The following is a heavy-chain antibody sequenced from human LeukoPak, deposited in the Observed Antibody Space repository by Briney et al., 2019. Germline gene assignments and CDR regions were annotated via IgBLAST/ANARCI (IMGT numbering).Heavy chain of an antibody. D-gene: IGHD2-2*01. CDR1: GFTFNNSW. CDR2: IKEDGSEK. V-gene: IGHV3-7*01. Sequence: GGSLRLSCVASGFTFNNSWMSWVRQAPGKGLEWVANIKEDGSEKYYVDSVKGRFTISRDNAKNSVFLQMNSLRAEDTALYYCASGLCWHKHVGNYWGQGTLVTVSS. CDR3: ASGLCWHKHVGNY. J-gene: IGHJ4*02.